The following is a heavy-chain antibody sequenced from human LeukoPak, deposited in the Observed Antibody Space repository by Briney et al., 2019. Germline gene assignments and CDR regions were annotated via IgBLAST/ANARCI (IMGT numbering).Heavy chain of an antibody. CDR3: ARVWMGATSFDY. CDR2: IYYSESA. V-gene: IGHV4-39*07. Sequence: SETLSLTCTVSGGSISSSSYYWGWIRQSPGKGLEWIGSIYYSESAYYNPSLKSRVTISVDTSKDQFSLELSSVTAADTAVYYCARVWMGATSFDYWGQGTLVTVSS. J-gene: IGHJ4*02. CDR1: GGSISSSSYY. D-gene: IGHD1-26*01.